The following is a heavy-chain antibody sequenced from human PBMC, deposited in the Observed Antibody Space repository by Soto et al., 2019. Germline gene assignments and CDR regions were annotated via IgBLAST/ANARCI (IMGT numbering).Heavy chain of an antibody. CDR3: ARDGIAAAGTSWFDP. D-gene: IGHD6-13*01. J-gene: IGHJ5*02. CDR2: INAGNGNT. CDR1: GYTFTTHS. Sequence: GASVKVSCKASGYTFTTHSLHWVRQAPGQRLEWMGWINAGNGNTKYSQKFQGRVTITTDTSASTAYMELSSLRSEDTAVYYCARDGIAAAGTSWFDPWGQGTLVTVSS. V-gene: IGHV1-3*01.